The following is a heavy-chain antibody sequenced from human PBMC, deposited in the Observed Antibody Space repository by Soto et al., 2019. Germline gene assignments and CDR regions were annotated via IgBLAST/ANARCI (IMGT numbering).Heavy chain of an antibody. CDR2: ISGSGDFT. CDR1: GFTFSSYA. CDR3: AKDHYYDSSGYEGAFDI. V-gene: IGHV3-23*01. J-gene: IGHJ3*02. Sequence: EVQLLESGGGLVQSGGSLRLSCAASGFTFSSYAMSWVRQAPGKGLEWVSTISGSGDFTYYADSVKGRLTISRDNSKNTLYLQMKSLRAEDTAVYYCAKDHYYDSSGYEGAFDIWGQGTMVTVSS. D-gene: IGHD3-22*01.